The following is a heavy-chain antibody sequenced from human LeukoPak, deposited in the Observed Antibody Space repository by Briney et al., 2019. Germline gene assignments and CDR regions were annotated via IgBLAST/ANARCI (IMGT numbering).Heavy chain of an antibody. CDR3: ARGVGALFDY. V-gene: IGHV4-30-2*01. Sequence: PSETLSLTCAVSGGSISSGGYSWSWIRQPPGKGLEWIGCIYHSGSTYYNPSLKSRVTISVDRSKNQFSLKLSSVTAADTAVYYCARGVGALFDYWGQGTLVTVSS. CDR2: IYHSGST. CDR1: GGSISSGGYS. D-gene: IGHD1-26*01. J-gene: IGHJ4*02.